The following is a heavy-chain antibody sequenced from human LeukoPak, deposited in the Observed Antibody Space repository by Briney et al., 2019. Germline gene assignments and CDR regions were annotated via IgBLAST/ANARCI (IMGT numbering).Heavy chain of an antibody. CDR3: ARGIYYYDSSGYFGFDY. CDR1: GFTFSSYW. Sequence: GGSLRLSCAASGFTFSSYWMSWVRQAPGKGLEWVANIKQDGSEKYYVDSVKGRFTISRDNAKNSLYLLMNSLRAEDTALYYCARGIYYYDSSGYFGFDYWGQGTLVTVS. D-gene: IGHD3-22*01. J-gene: IGHJ4*02. V-gene: IGHV3-7*01. CDR2: IKQDGSEK.